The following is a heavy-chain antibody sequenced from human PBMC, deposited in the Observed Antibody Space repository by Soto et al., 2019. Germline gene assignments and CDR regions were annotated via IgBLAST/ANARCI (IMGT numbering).Heavy chain of an antibody. CDR1: GFTFRSYW. D-gene: IGHD4-17*01. CDR2: IRPDGSEK. CDR3: AREEGATVANNWFDS. Sequence: EVQVVESGGGLVQPGGFLRVSCVGSGFTFRSYWMSWVRQAPGKGLEWVANIRPDGSEKYYVDSVKGRFTISRDNAKNSLYLQMSSLRAEDTAVYYCAREEGATVANNWFDSWGQGALVTVSS. V-gene: IGHV3-7*03. J-gene: IGHJ5*01.